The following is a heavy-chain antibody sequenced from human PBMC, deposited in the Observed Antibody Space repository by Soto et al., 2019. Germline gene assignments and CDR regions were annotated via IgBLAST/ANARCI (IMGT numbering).Heavy chain of an antibody. J-gene: IGHJ4*02. CDR2: IIPIFGTA. D-gene: IGHD3-22*01. V-gene: IGHV1-69*13. Sequence: SVKVSCKASGGTFSSDAISWVRQAPGQGLEWMGGIIPIFGTANYAQKFQGRVTITADESTSTAYMELSSLRSEDTAVYYCARGRLGYYDSSGYYSFDYWGQGTLVTVSS. CDR1: GGTFSSDA. CDR3: ARGRLGYYDSSGYYSFDY.